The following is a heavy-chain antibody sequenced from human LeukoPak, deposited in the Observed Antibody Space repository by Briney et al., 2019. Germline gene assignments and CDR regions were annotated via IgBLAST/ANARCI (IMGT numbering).Heavy chain of an antibody. CDR2: ISSSGSTI. J-gene: IGHJ3*02. Sequence: GGSLRLSCAASRFTFSSYEMNWVSQAPGKGLEWVSYISSSGSTIYYADSVKGRFTISRDNAKNSLYLQMNSLRAEDTAVYYCARGARSGAFDIWGQGTMVTVSS. V-gene: IGHV3-48*03. CDR1: RFTFSSYE. CDR3: ARGARSGAFDI. D-gene: IGHD3-10*01.